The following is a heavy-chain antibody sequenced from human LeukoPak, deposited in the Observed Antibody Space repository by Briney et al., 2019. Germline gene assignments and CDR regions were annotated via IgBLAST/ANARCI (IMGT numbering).Heavy chain of an antibody. CDR3: ARGSGPLWFGELYAFDI. CDR1: GYTFTSYG. V-gene: IGHV1-18*01. D-gene: IGHD3-10*01. J-gene: IGHJ3*02. Sequence: ASVKVSCKASGYTFTSYGISWVRQAPGQGLEWMGWISAYNGNTNYAQKLQGRVTMTTDTSTSTAYMEPRSLRSDDTAVYYCARGSGPLWFGELYAFDIWGQGTMVTVSS. CDR2: ISAYNGNT.